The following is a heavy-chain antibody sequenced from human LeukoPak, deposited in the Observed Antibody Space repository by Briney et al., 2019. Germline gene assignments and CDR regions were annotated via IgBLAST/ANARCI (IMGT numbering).Heavy chain of an antibody. CDR3: ARVGYCSGGTCPFDY. D-gene: IGHD2-15*01. V-gene: IGHV3-74*01. Sequence: GGSLRLSCAASGFTFSSYWMHWARQAPGKGLVWVSRINTDGNSISYADSVRGRFTISRDNAKNTLYLQMNSLRAEDTAVYFCARVGYCSGGTCPFDYWGQGTLVTVSS. CDR2: INTDGNSI. J-gene: IGHJ4*02. CDR1: GFTFSSYW.